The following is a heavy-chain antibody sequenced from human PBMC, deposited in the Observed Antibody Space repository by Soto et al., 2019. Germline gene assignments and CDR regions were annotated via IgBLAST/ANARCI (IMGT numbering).Heavy chain of an antibody. D-gene: IGHD3-22*01. V-gene: IGHV1-69*13. CDR3: ARAGSDYYDSSGYSTPYGMDV. CDR2: IIPIFGTA. Sequence: SVKVSCKASGYTFTSYGISWVRQAPGQGLEWMGGIIPIFGTANYAQKFQGRVTITADESTSTAYMELSSLRSEDTAVYYCARAGSDYYDSSGYSTPYGMDVWGQGTTVTVSS. J-gene: IGHJ6*02. CDR1: GYTFTSYG.